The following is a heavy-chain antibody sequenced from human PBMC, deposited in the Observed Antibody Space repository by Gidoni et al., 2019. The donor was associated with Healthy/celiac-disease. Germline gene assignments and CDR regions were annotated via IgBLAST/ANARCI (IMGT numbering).Heavy chain of an antibody. J-gene: IGHJ3*02. CDR3: AKSRISFGVVLASDAFDI. V-gene: IGHV3-23*01. CDR1: GFTFSSYA. D-gene: IGHD3-3*01. CDR2: ISGSGGST. Sequence: EVQLLESGGGLVQPGGSLRLSCAASGFTFSSYAMSWVRQAPGKGLEWVSAISGSGGSTYYADSVKGRFTISRDNSKNTLYLQMNSLRAEDTAVYYCAKSRISFGVVLASDAFDIWGQGTMVTVSS.